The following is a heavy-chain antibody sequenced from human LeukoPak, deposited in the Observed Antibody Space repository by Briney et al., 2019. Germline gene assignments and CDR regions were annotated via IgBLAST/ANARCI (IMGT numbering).Heavy chain of an antibody. CDR1: GFTFSSYG. J-gene: IGHJ4*02. Sequence: GGSLRLSCAASGFTFSSYGMHWVRQAPGKGLEWVAVISYDGSNKYYADSVKGRFTISRDNSKNTLYLQMNSLRAEDTAVYYCAKDYARLVIPDCWGQGTLVTVSS. D-gene: IGHD3-9*01. CDR2: ISYDGSNK. V-gene: IGHV3-30*18. CDR3: AKDYARLVIPDC.